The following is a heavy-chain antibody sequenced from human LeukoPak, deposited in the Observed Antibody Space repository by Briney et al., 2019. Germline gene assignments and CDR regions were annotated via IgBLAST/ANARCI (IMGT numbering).Heavy chain of an antibody. J-gene: IGHJ4*02. D-gene: IGHD2-21*02. Sequence: SETLSLTCAVSGGSISSSNYWSWIRQPPGKGLEWIGYIYHSGSTNYNPSLKSRVTISVDTSKNQFSLMLSSVTAADTAVYYCARYSAPVTSIDYWGQGTLVTVSS. V-gene: IGHV4-61*01. CDR2: IYHSGST. CDR1: GGSISSSNY. CDR3: ARYSAPVTSIDY.